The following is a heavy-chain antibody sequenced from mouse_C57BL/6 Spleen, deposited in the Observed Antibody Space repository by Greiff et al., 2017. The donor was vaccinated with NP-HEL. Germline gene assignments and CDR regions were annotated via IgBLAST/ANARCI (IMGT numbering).Heavy chain of an antibody. CDR1: GYSFTSYY. V-gene: IGHV1-66*01. D-gene: IGHD1-1*01. CDR3: ARGFITTVPYFDY. Sequence: VKLVESGPELVKPGASVKISCKASGYSFTSYYIHRVKQRPGQGLEWIGWIYPGSGNTKYNEKFKGKATLTADTSSSTAYMQLSSLTSEDSAVYYCARGFITTVPYFDYWGQGTTLTVSS. J-gene: IGHJ2*01. CDR2: IYPGSGNT.